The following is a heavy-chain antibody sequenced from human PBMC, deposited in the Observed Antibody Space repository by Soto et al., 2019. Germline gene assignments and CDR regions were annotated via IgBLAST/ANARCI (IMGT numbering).Heavy chain of an antibody. V-gene: IGHV3-9*01. CDR1: GFTFDDYA. J-gene: IGHJ3*02. CDR2: ISWNSGSI. CDR3: AKTHVGAFDI. Sequence: SLRLSCAASGFTFDDYAMHWVRQAPGKGLEWVSGISWNSGSIGYADSVKGRFTISRDNAKNSLYLQMNSLRAEDTALYYCAKTHVGAFDIWGQGTMVTVSS. D-gene: IGHD2-15*01.